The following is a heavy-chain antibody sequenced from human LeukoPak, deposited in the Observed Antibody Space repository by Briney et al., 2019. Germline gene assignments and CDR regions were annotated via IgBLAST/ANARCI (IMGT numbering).Heavy chain of an antibody. CDR1: GFTFSSYG. V-gene: IGHV3-30*02. J-gene: IGHJ4*02. CDR3: AVGGGYSSSWYTPFDY. Sequence: GGSLRLSCAASGFTFSSYGMHWVRQAPGKGLEWVAFIRYDGSNKYYADSVKGRFTISRDNSKNTLYLQMNSLRAEDTAVYYCAVGGGYSSSWYTPFDYWGQETLVTVSS. D-gene: IGHD6-13*01. CDR2: IRYDGSNK.